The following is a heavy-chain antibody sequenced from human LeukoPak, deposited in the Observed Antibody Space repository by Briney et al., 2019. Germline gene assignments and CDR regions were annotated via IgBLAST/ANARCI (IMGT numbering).Heavy chain of an antibody. CDR1: GYTFTSYA. Sequence: ASVKVSCKASGYTFTSYAMNWVRQAPGQGLEWMGWINTNTGNPTYAQGFTGRFVFSLDTSVSTAYLQISSLKAEDTAVYYCARIPRGVAPPAEYFQHWGQGTLVTVSS. CDR3: ARIPRGVAPPAEYFQH. CDR2: INTNTGNP. V-gene: IGHV7-4-1*02. J-gene: IGHJ1*01. D-gene: IGHD2-15*01.